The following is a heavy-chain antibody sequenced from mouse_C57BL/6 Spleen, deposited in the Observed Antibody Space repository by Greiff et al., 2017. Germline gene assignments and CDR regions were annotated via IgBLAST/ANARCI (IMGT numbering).Heavy chain of an antibody. V-gene: IGHV1-18*01. CDR2: INPNNGGT. J-gene: IGHJ3*01. D-gene: IGHD2-3*01. Sequence: EVQLQQSGPELVKPGASVKIPCKASGYTFTDYNMDWVKQSPGKGLEWIGDINPNNGGTIYNQKFKGKATLTVDKSSSTAYMERRSLTSEDTAVYYCARDRDGYLLAYWGQGTLVTVSA. CDR3: ARDRDGYLLAY. CDR1: GYTFTDYN.